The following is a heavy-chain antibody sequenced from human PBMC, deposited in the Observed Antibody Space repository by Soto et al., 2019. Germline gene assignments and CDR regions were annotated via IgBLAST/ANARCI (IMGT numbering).Heavy chain of an antibody. CDR3: VSTCTSTSCYGFDY. J-gene: IGHJ4*02. CDR2: ITWNSDIM. V-gene: IGHV3-9*01. Sequence: EVQLVESGGGLVQPGGSLRLSCAASGFTFVDYAMHWVRQAPGKGLEWVSGITWNSDIMGYADSVQGRFTISRDNAKNSLYLQMNSLRPEDTALYYCVSTCTSTSCYGFDYWGQGTLITVSS. CDR1: GFTFVDYA. D-gene: IGHD2-2*01.